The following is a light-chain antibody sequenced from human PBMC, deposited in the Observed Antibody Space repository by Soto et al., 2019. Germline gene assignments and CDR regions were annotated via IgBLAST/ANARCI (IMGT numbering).Light chain of an antibody. CDR3: QQYSDWWT. J-gene: IGKJ1*01. Sequence: EIVLTHSPGTLSLSPGERSTLSCGASQSVSSKLAWFQQKPGQSPSLLIYNASTRATGIPARFSGSGSGTEFTLTINSLQSEDFAVYYCQQYSDWWTFGQGTKVDIK. V-gene: IGKV3-15*01. CDR1: QSVSSK. CDR2: NAS.